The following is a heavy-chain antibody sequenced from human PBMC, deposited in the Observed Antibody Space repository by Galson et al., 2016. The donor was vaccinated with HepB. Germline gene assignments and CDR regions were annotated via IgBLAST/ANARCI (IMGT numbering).Heavy chain of an antibody. V-gene: IGHV3-48*02. J-gene: IGHJ4*02. CDR1: GFIFSHYN. CDR2: ISSNGETT. D-gene: IGHD2-2*01. Sequence: SLRLSCAASGFIFSHYNMNWVRQAPGKGLEWLSYISSNGETTYYADSVKGRFTISRDEAKSSLFLQMDSLRHEDTAVYYCARERGPAYFFDYWGQGALVTVSS. CDR3: ARERGPAYFFDY.